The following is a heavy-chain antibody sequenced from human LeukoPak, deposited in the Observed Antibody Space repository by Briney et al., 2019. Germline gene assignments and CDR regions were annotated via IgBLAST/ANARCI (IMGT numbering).Heavy chain of an antibody. CDR1: GFTFSSYG. CDR3: ATGGAPGGRFEN. Sequence: GGSLRLSCAASGFTFSSYGMHWVRQAPGKGPEWVAKMKEDGTEIFYAGSVDGRFTISRDNSKNSLYLQMNSLRVEDTAVYYCATGGAPGGRFENWGQGTLVTVSS. D-gene: IGHD3-16*01. J-gene: IGHJ4*02. V-gene: IGHV3-7*01. CDR2: MKEDGTEI.